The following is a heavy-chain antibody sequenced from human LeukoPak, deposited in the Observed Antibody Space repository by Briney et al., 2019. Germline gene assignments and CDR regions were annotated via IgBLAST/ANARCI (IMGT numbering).Heavy chain of an antibody. CDR2: IYSGGST. CDR3: ARVVNNYESSGVFDY. Sequence: GGSLSLSCAASGFTVSRNYMTWVRQAPGKGLEWVSVIYSGGSTYYADSVKGRFTISRDNSKNTLYLQMNRLRAEDTAVYYCARVVNNYESSGVFDYWGQGALVTVSS. D-gene: IGHD3-22*01. V-gene: IGHV3-66*01. J-gene: IGHJ4*02. CDR1: GFTVSRNY.